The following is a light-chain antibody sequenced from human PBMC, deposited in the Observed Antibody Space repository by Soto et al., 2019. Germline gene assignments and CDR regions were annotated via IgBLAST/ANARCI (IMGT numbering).Light chain of an antibody. V-gene: IGKV3-20*01. CDR1: QSFSSSY. CDR2: GAS. Sequence: EIGLTHSPGTLSFSPGEGATLSCRAIQSFSSSYLAWYQQKPGQAPRLLIYGASNRATGIPDRFSGSGSGTDFTLTISRLEPEDFAVYYCQQYGNSPVTFGQGTRLEIK. CDR3: QQYGNSPVT. J-gene: IGKJ5*01.